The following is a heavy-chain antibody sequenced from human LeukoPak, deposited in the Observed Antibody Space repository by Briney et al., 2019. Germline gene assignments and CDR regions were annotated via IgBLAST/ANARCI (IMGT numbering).Heavy chain of an antibody. CDR3: ARPQYSGYDLSLDY. CDR1: GFTFSSYG. J-gene: IGHJ4*02. V-gene: IGHV3-48*04. D-gene: IGHD5-12*01. Sequence: PGGSLRLSCAASGFTFSSYGMHWVRQAPGKGLEWVSYISSSGSTIYYADSVKGRFTISRDNAKNSLYLQMNSLRAEDTAVYYCARPQYSGYDLSLDYWGQGTLVTVSS. CDR2: ISSSGSTI.